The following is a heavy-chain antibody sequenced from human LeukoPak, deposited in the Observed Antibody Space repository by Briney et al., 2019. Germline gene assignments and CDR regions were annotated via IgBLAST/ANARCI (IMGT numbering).Heavy chain of an antibody. CDR3: ARDLLKYYDILTGYYSRYFDY. J-gene: IGHJ4*02. Sequence: GGSLRLSCAASGFTFRDYYMTWIRQAPGKGLEWVSYINSSGSTIYYADSVNGRFTISRDNAKNSLYLQMNSLRAEDTAVYYCARDLLKYYDILTGYYSRYFDYWGQGTLVTVSS. V-gene: IGHV3-11*01. D-gene: IGHD3-9*01. CDR1: GFTFRDYY. CDR2: INSSGSTI.